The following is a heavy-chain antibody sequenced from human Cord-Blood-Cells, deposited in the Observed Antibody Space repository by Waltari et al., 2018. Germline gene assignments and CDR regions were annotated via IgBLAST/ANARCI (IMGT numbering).Heavy chain of an antibody. CDR1: GGSISSSSYY. V-gene: IGHV4-39*02. J-gene: IGHJ3*02. CDR3: ARGACSSTSCYPSDAFDI. Sequence: LTCTVSGGSISSSSYYWGWIRQPPGKGLEWIGSIYYSGSTYYNPSLKSRVTISVDTSKNRFSLKLSSVTAADTAVYYCARGACSSTSCYPSDAFDIWGQGTMVTVSS. CDR2: IYYSGST. D-gene: IGHD2-2*01.